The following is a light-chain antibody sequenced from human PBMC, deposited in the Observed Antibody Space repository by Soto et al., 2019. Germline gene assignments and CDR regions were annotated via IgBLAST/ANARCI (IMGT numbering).Light chain of an antibody. CDR1: QSISSY. CDR2: AAS. J-gene: IGKJ1*01. V-gene: IGKV1-39*01. CDR3: QQRYRTPQP. Sequence: DIQMTQSPSSLSASVGDRVTITCRASQSISSYLNWYQQKPRKAPKLLIYAASSLQSGVPSRFSGSGSGADFTLTIRSLQREDFATYYCQQRYRTPQPFGQGPKVEI.